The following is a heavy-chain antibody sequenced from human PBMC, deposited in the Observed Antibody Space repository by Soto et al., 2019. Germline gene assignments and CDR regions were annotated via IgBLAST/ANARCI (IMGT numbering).Heavy chain of an antibody. CDR3: AKPTGSSWYGAFDI. CDR1: GFTFSSYA. V-gene: IGHV3-30-3*02. J-gene: IGHJ3*02. D-gene: IGHD6-13*01. Sequence: GGSLRLSCAASGFTFSSYAMHWVRQAPGKGLEWVAVISYDGSNKYYADSVKGRFTISRDNSKNTLYLQMNSLRAEDTAVYYCAKPTGSSWYGAFDIWGQGTMVTVSS. CDR2: ISYDGSNK.